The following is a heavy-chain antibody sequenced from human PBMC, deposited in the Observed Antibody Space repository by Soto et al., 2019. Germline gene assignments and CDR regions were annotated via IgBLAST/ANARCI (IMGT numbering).Heavy chain of an antibody. CDR1: GGSISSGGYY. D-gene: IGHD3-22*01. J-gene: IGHJ4*02. CDR2: IYYSGST. V-gene: IGHV4-31*03. CDR3: ARGHYYDSSGIWYFDY. Sequence: SETLSLTCTVSGGSISSGGYYWSWIRQHPGKGLEWIGYIYYSGSTYYNPSLKSRVTISVDTSKNQFSLKLSSVTAADTAVYYCARGHYYDSSGIWYFDYWGQGTLVTVSS.